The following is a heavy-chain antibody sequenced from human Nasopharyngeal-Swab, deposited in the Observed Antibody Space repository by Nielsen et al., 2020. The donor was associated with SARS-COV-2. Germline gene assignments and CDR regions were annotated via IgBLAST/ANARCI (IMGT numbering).Heavy chain of an antibody. CDR1: GYTFTSYY. J-gene: IGHJ6*02. CDR3: AREGPTVTTGEEAYGMDV. D-gene: IGHD4-11*01. V-gene: IGHV1-46*01. Sequence: ASVKVSCKASGYTFTSYYMHWVRQAPGQGLEWMGIINPSGGSTSYAQKFQGRVTMTRDTSTSTVYMELSGLRSEGTAVYYCAREGPTVTTGEEAYGMDVWGQGTTVTVSS. CDR2: INPSGGST.